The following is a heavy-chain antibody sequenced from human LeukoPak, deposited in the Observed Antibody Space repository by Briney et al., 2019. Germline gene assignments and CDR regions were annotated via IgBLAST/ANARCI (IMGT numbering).Heavy chain of an antibody. J-gene: IGHJ4*02. CDR1: GFTFSSYS. CDR3: ARSYYDSSGFED. Sequence: GGSLRLSCAASGFTFSSYSMNWVRQAPGKGLEWVSYISSSSSTIYYADSVEGRFTISRDNAKNSLYLQMNSLRDEDTAVYYCARSYYDSSGFEDWGQGTLVTVSS. CDR2: ISSSSSTI. V-gene: IGHV3-48*02. D-gene: IGHD3-22*01.